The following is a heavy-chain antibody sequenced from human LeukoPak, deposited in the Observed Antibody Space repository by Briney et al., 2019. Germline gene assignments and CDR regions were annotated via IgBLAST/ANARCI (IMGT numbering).Heavy chain of an antibody. CDR3: ARGALSYDFWGGYYYDY. Sequence: PSETLSLTCTVSGGSISSSSYYWGWIRQPPGKGLEWIGSIYYSGSTNYNPSLKSRVTMSVDTSKNQFSLKLSSVTAADTAVYYCARGALSYDFWGGYYYDYWGQGTLVTVSS. V-gene: IGHV4-39*07. CDR2: IYYSGST. D-gene: IGHD3-3*01. CDR1: GGSISSSSYY. J-gene: IGHJ4*02.